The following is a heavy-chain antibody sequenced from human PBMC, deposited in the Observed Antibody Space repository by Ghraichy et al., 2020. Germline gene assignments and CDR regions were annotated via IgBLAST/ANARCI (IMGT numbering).Heavy chain of an antibody. D-gene: IGHD6-13*01. Sequence: GESLNISCTASGFTFSSYVMRWVRQAPGEGLEWVSAISGRGGSTYYADSVKGRFTISRDNSKNTLYLQMNSLRAEDTAVYYCAKGIAAGTSTISYYYNGLDVWGQGTTVTVSS. CDR1: GFTFSSYV. CDR2: ISGRGGST. V-gene: IGHV3-23*01. J-gene: IGHJ6*02. CDR3: AKGIAAGTSTISYYYNGLDV.